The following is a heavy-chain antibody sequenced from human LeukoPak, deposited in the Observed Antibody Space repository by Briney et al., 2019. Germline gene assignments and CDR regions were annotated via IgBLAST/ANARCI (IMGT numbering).Heavy chain of an antibody. V-gene: IGHV5-51*01. CDR1: GYNFTSYW. CDR2: IYPGDSDT. CDR3: ARDKASHPFDY. J-gene: IGHJ4*02. Sequence: GASLQISCKGSGYNFTSYWIGWVRQMPGKGLEGMGIIYPGDSDTRYSPSFQGQATISADKSISTAYLQWSSLKASDTAMYYCARDKASHPFDYWGQGTLVTVSS. D-gene: IGHD2-15*01.